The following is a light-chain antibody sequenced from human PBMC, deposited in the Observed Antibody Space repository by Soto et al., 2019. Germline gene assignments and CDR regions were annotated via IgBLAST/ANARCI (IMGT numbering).Light chain of an antibody. CDR2: DVT. V-gene: IGLV1-40*01. J-gene: IGLJ1*01. CDR1: SSNIGAGYD. Sequence: QSVLTQPPSVSGAPGQRVTISCTGSSSNIGAGYDVHWYQQHPGKAPKVMIYDVTKRPSGVPDRFSGSKSGNTASLTVSALQAEDEADYYCSSFTDGNNLVFGTGTKVTVL. CDR3: SSFTDGNNLV.